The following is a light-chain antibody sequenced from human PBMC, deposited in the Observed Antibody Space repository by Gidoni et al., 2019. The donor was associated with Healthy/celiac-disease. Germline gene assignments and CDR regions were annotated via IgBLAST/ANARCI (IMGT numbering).Light chain of an antibody. J-gene: IGLJ2*01. V-gene: IGLV2-14*03. CDR1: SSDVGGYNY. Sequence: QSALTQPASVPGSPGQSNTISCTGTSSDVGGYNYVSWYQQHPGKAPKLMIYDVSNRPSGVSNRFSGSKSGNPASLTISGLQAEDEADYYCSSYTSSSTLVVFGGGTKLTVL. CDR3: SSYTSSSTLVV. CDR2: DVS.